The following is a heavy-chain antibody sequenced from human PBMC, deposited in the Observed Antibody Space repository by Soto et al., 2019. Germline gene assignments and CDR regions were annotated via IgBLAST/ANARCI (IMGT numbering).Heavy chain of an antibody. D-gene: IGHD6-6*01. CDR2: INPNSGGT. V-gene: IGHV1-2*04. Sequence: ASVKVSCKTSGYTFTNYGINWVRQAPGQGLEWMGWINPNSGGTNYAQKFQGWVTMTRDTSISTAYMELSRLRSDDTAVYYCARGGSIAARRDYGMDVWGQGTTVTVSS. CDR3: ARGGSIAARRDYGMDV. CDR1: GYTFTNYG. J-gene: IGHJ6*02.